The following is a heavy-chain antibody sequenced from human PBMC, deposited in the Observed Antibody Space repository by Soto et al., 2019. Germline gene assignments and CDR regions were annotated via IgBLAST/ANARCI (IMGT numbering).Heavy chain of an antibody. D-gene: IGHD1-26*01. CDR2: IYYSGST. CDR1: GGSISSYY. J-gene: IGHJ5*01. CDR3: ARGATKGDATRRQTFFDY. Sequence: SETLSLTCTVSGGSISSYYWSWIRQPPGKGLEWIGYIYYSGSTNYNPSLKSRVTISVDTSKNQFSLKLSSVTAADTAVYYCARGATKGDATRRQTFFDYGGRETLLTFP. V-gene: IGHV4-59*01.